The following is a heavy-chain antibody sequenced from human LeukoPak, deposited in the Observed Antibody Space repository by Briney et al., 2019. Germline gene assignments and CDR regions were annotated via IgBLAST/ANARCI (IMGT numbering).Heavy chain of an antibody. CDR1: GGSISSSSYY. CDR3: ASGHFQSYYYDSSGYFDY. Sequence: PSETLSLTCTVSGGSISSSSYYWGWIRQPPGKGLEWIGSIYCSGSTYYNPSLKSRVTISVDTSKNQFSLKLSSVTAADTAVYYCASGHFQSYYYDSSGYFDYWGQGTLVTVSS. J-gene: IGHJ4*02. V-gene: IGHV4-39*01. CDR2: IYCSGST. D-gene: IGHD3-22*01.